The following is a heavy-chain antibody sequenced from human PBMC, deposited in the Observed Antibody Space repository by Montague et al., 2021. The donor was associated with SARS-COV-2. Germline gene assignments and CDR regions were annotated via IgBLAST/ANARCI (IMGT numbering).Heavy chain of an antibody. CDR1: GGSITGFS. J-gene: IGHJ4*02. CDR2: VTTSGTT. V-gene: IGHV4-4*07. Sequence: SETLSLTCAVSGGSITGFSWSWVRQPAGKGLEWIGRVTTSGTTXXXPSXGSRVTMSVDTSKNQFSLNLNSVTAADTAIYYCAGTPTRPLSLDSWGQGTLVTVSS. D-gene: IGHD6-6*01. CDR3: AGTPTRPLSLDS.